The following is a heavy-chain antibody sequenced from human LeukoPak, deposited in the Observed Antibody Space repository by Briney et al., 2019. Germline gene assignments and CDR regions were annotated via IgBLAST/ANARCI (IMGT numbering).Heavy chain of an antibody. CDR1: GGTFSSYA. V-gene: IGHV1-69*01. CDR3: ARGPTGYNWNDVSLRGYYYYYMDV. CDR2: IIPIFGTA. J-gene: IGHJ6*03. D-gene: IGHD1-1*01. Sequence: ASVKVSCKASGGTFSSYAISWVRQAPGQGLEWMGGIIPIFGTANYAQKFQGRVTITADESTSTGYMELSSLRSEDTAVYYCARGPTGYNWNDVSLRGYYYYYMDVWGKGTTVTVSS.